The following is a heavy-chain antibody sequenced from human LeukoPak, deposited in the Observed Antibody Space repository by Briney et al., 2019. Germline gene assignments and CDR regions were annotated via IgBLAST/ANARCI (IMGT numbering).Heavy chain of an antibody. D-gene: IGHD1-1*01. CDR1: GFTFGDYA. Sequence: GSLRLSCIASGFTFGDYAMSWVRQAPGKGLEWIGEINHSGSTNYNPSLKSRVTISVDTSKNQFSLKLSSVTAADTAVYYCARGGRNDVDAFDIWGQGTMVTVSS. V-gene: IGHV4-34*01. CDR3: ARGGRNDVDAFDI. J-gene: IGHJ3*02. CDR2: INHSGST.